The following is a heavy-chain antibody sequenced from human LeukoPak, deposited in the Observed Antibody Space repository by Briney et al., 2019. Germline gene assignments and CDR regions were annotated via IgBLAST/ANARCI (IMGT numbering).Heavy chain of an antibody. CDR2: IYYSGSP. D-gene: IGHD3-3*01. V-gene: IGHV4-39*01. Sequence: SETLSLTCTVSGGSISSSSYYWGWIRQPPGKGLEWIGSIYYSGSPHYNPSLKSRVTLSVDTSKTPFSLKLSSVTAADTAVYYCARHASLPYDFWSGAAGWFDPWGQGTLVTVSS. CDR1: GGSISSSSYY. CDR3: ARHASLPYDFWSGAAGWFDP. J-gene: IGHJ5*02.